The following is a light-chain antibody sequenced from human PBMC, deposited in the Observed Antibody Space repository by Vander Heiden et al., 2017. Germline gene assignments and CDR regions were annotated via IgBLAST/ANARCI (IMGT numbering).Light chain of an antibody. Sequence: QSALTQPASVPGSPGQSITVSCTGTSSDVGGYNYVSWYQQHPGKAPKLMIYDVSNRPSGVSNRFSGSKSGNTASLTISGLQAEDEADYYCSSYTSETTRVFGTGTKVTVL. CDR2: DVS. J-gene: IGLJ1*01. CDR1: SSDVGGYNY. CDR3: SSYTSETTRV. V-gene: IGLV2-14*03.